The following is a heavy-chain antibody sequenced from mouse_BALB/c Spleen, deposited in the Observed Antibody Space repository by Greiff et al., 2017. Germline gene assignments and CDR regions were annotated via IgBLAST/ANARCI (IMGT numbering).Heavy chain of an antibody. CDR1: GFTFSNYW. CDR3: TGELLLRDWYFDV. Sequence: EVQLQESGGGLVQPGGSMKLSCVASGFTFSNYWMNWVRQSPEKGLEWVAEIRLKSNNYATHYAESVKGRFTISRDDSKSSVYLQMNNLRAEDTGIYYCTGELLLRDWYFDVWGAGTTVTVSS. D-gene: IGHD1-1*01. CDR2: IRLKSNNYAT. J-gene: IGHJ1*01. V-gene: IGHV6-6*02.